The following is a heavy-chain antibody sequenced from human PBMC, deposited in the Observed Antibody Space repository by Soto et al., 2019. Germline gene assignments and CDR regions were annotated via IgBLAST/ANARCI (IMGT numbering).Heavy chain of an antibody. CDR3: ARRGSGSYYDY. CDR2: ISGSGGKM. Sequence: PGGSLRLSCAASGFTFSSYWMSWVRQAPGKGLEWVSNISGSGGKMYYADSVKGRFTISRDNSKNTLYLQMNSLRAEDTAVYYCARRGSGSYYDYWGQGTLVTVSS. D-gene: IGHD1-26*01. V-gene: IGHV3-23*01. CDR1: GFTFSSYW. J-gene: IGHJ4*02.